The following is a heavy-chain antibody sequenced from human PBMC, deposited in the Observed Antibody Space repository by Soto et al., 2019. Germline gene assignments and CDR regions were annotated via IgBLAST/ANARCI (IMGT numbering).Heavy chain of an antibody. CDR2: LYTSGST. Sequence: PSEPLSLTCTVSGASISSHYWSWIRQPAGKGLEWLGRLYTSGSTNYNPSLGSRVSISLDRSKNQFSLRLNSVTAADTAVYYCARDARDPTTQILSNGLDVWGQGTTVTVSS. D-gene: IGHD3-3*01. CDR1: GASISSHY. J-gene: IGHJ6*02. CDR3: ARDARDPTTQILSNGLDV. V-gene: IGHV4-4*07.